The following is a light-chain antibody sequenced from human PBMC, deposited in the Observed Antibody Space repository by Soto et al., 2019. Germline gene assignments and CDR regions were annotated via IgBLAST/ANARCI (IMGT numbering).Light chain of an antibody. J-gene: IGLJ2*01. CDR3: AAWDDSLSAHVV. Sequence: QSVLTQPPSASGTPGQRVTISCSGSSSNIGSNYVYWYQQLPGTAPKLLIYRNNQRPSGVPDRFSGSKSGTSASLAISGLRSEDVADYYCAAWDDSLSAHVVFGGGTKLTVL. V-gene: IGLV1-47*01. CDR2: RNN. CDR1: SSNIGSNY.